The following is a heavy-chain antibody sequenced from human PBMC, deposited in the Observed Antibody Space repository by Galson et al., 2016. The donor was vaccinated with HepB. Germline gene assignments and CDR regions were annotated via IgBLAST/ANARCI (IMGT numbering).Heavy chain of an antibody. J-gene: IGHJ6*02. Sequence: SLRLSCAASGFTFSSYGMHWVRQAPGKGLEWVAVISYDGSNKYYADSVKGRFTVSRDNAKNTLYLQMNSLRAEDTAVYYCARSYGSGERMDVWGQGTTVTVSS. D-gene: IGHD3-10*01. CDR2: ISYDGSNK. CDR1: GFTFSSYG. CDR3: ARSYGSGERMDV. V-gene: IGHV3-30*03.